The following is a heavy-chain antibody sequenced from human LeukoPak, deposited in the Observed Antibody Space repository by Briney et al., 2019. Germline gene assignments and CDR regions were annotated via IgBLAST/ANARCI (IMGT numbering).Heavy chain of an antibody. CDR1: GFTFSDYA. V-gene: IGHV3-64*05. D-gene: IGHD2-21*02. Sequence: GGSLRLSCSASGFTFSDYAMHWVRQAPGKGLEYVSGVSSNGGSTYYADSVKGRFTVSRDNSKNTLYVQMNSLRPEDTAVYHCVNDNRGADCHVWGQGTLVTVSS. J-gene: IGHJ4*02. CDR3: VNDNRGADCHV. CDR2: VSSNGGST.